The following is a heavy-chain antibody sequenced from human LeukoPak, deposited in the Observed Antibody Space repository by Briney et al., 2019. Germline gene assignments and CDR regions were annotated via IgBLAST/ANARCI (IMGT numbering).Heavy chain of an antibody. CDR1: GFTFSKYW. Sequence: PGRSLRLSCTVSGFTFSKYWMGSVRQDPGKGMELVASIEKDGSEKRYVESVKGRFTISRDNARNSVYLQMTSLGAEDTAVYYCATYTQYFGAPGTDYWGQGTLVTVSS. D-gene: IGHD3-10*01. CDR3: ATYTQYFGAPGTDY. CDR2: IEKDGSEK. V-gene: IGHV3-7*01. J-gene: IGHJ4*02.